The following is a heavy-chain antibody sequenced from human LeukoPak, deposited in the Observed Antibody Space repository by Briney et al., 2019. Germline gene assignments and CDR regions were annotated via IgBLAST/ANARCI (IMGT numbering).Heavy chain of an antibody. Sequence: GGSLRLSCAASGLTFSSYAMSWVRQAPGEGLEWVSTISGTGVSTYYTDSVKGRFTISRDTSKNTLFLQMDSPRAEDTALYYCAKSLSGYNSGSYDYWGQGTLVTVSS. CDR1: GLTFSSYA. CDR3: AKSLSGYNSGSYDY. D-gene: IGHD6-19*01. J-gene: IGHJ4*02. V-gene: IGHV3-23*01. CDR2: ISGTGVST.